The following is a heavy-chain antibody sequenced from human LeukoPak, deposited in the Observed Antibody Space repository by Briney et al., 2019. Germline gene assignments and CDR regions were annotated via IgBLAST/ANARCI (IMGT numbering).Heavy chain of an antibody. D-gene: IGHD3-10*01. J-gene: IGHJ4*02. CDR3: AGGRMVRGVYFDY. Sequence: SETLSLTCAVYGGSFSGYYWSWIRQPPGKGLEWIGEINHSGSTNYNPSLKSRVTISVDTSKNQFSLKLSSVTAADTAVYYCAGGRMVRGVYFDYWGQGTLVTVSS. V-gene: IGHV4-34*01. CDR2: INHSGST. CDR1: GGSFSGYY.